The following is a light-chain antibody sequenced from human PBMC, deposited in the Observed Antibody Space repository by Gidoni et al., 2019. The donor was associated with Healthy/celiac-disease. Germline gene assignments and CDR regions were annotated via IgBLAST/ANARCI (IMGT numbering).Light chain of an antibody. V-gene: IGKV1-5*01. CDR1: QSISSW. J-gene: IGKJ1*01. CDR3: QQYNSYPWT. CDR2: DAS. Sequence: DIQMTQSPSTLSASVGDRVTITCRASQSISSWLAWYQQKPGKAPNLLIYDASSLESGVPSRFSGSGSGTEFTLTISSLQPDDFATYYCQQYNSYPWTFGQXTKVEIK.